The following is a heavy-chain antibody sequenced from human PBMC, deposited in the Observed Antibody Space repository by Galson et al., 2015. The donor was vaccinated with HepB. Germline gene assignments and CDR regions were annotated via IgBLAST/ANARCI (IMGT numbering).Heavy chain of an antibody. Sequence: SLRLSCAASGFTFSSHAMSWVRQAPGKGLEWVGRIKSKTDGGTTDYAAPVKGRFTISRDDSKNTLYLQMNSLKTEDTAVYYCTTEYYYGSGSYYFDYWGQGTLVTVSS. CDR2: IKSKTDGGTT. CDR3: TTEYYYGSGSYYFDY. D-gene: IGHD3-10*01. CDR1: GFTFSSHA. J-gene: IGHJ4*02. V-gene: IGHV3-15*01.